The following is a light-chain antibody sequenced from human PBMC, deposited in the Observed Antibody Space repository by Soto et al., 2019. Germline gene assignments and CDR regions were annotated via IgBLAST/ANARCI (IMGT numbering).Light chain of an antibody. J-gene: IGKJ1*01. CDR1: RSVVSNSNNKNY. Sequence: TVMTQSPDSRAGHLGERATTSCNPSRSVVSNSNNKNYLAWYQQKPGQPPKLLIYWASIREFGVPDRFSGSGSGTDFTLTISSLQAEDVAVYYCHQYYDIPRTFGQGTKVDIK. V-gene: IGKV4-1*01. CDR2: WAS. CDR3: HQYYDIPRT.